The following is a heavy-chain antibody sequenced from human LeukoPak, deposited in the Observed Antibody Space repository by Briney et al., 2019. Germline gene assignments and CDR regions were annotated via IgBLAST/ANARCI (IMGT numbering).Heavy chain of an antibody. Sequence: ASVKVSCKASGYTFTSYGISWVRQAPGQGLEWLGWISTYNGNTHYAQKLQGRVTMTTDTSTTTAYMELRSLRSDDTAVYYCARTPGSGTYDYWGQGTLVTVSS. CDR3: ARTPGSGTYDY. CDR1: GYTFTSYG. CDR2: ISTYNGNT. V-gene: IGHV1-18*01. J-gene: IGHJ4*02. D-gene: IGHD3-10*01.